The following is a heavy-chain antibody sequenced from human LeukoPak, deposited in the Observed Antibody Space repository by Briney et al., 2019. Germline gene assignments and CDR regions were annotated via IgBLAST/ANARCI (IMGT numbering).Heavy chain of an antibody. Sequence: GGSLRLSCAASGFTFSSSGMHWVRQAPGKGLEWVAVISYDGSNKYYADSVKGRFTISRDNSKNTLYLQMNSLRAEDTAVYYCAKDLSNDGPGNRYYYGMDVWGQGTTVTVSS. J-gene: IGHJ6*02. D-gene: IGHD2/OR15-2a*01. V-gene: IGHV3-30*18. CDR1: GFTFSSSG. CDR3: AKDLSNDGPGNRYYYGMDV. CDR2: ISYDGSNK.